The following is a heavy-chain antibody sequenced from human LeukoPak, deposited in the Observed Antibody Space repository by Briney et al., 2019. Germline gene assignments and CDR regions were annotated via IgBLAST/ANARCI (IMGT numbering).Heavy chain of an antibody. D-gene: IGHD2-8*01. CDR2: INPNSGCT. V-gene: IGHV1-2*02. CDR3: GRGATNPVLFDY. J-gene: IGHJ4*02. CDR1: GYTFTGYY. Sequence: ASVKVSCKASGYTFTGYYMHWVRQAPGQGLEWMGWINPNSGCTNYAQKFQGRVTMTRDTSISTAYLELSRLRSDDPAVYDFGRGATNPVLFDYGGQEPLVTVSS.